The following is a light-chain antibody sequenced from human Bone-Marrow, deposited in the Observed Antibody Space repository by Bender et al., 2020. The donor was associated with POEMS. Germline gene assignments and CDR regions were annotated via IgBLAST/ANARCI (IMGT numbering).Light chain of an antibody. CDR3: SSYAGTNNLL. CDR1: SSDVGGHDF. Sequence: QSALTQPPSASGSPGQSVIISCTGTSSDVGGHDFVSWYQQYPGKAPKLIIHEVSKRPSGVPDRFSGSKSGNTASLTVSGLQAEDEADYFCSSYAGTNNLLFGGGTKLTVL. V-gene: IGLV2-8*01. CDR2: EVS. J-gene: IGLJ3*02.